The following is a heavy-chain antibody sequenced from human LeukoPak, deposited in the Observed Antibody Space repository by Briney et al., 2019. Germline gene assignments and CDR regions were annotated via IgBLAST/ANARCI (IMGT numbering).Heavy chain of an antibody. CDR1: GYTFTSYD. D-gene: IGHD6-13*01. CDR2: MNPNSGNT. Sequence: ASVKVSCKASGYTFTSYDINWVRQATGQGLEWMGWMNPNSGNTGYAQKFQGRVTMTRNTSISTAYMELSSLRSEDTAVYYCARTYSSSHEEFDPWGQGTLVTVSS. V-gene: IGHV1-8*01. J-gene: IGHJ5*02. CDR3: ARTYSSSHEEFDP.